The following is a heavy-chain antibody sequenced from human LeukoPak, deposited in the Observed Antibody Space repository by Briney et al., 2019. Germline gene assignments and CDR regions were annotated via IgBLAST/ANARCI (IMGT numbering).Heavy chain of an antibody. V-gene: IGHV3-7*01. Sequence: GGSLRLSCAASGFTFSNYWMSWVRQAPGKGLEWVANIKQDGSEKYYVDSVKGRFTISRDNAKNSLFLQMNSLRAEDTAVYFCARARLPASIRGADYWGRGTLVTVSS. J-gene: IGHJ4*02. CDR3: ARARLPASIRGADY. D-gene: IGHD2-2*02. CDR2: IKQDGSEK. CDR1: GFTFSNYW.